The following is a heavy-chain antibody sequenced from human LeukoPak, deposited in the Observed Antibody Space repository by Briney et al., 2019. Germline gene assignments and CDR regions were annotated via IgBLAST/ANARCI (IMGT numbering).Heavy chain of an antibody. V-gene: IGHV1-69*04. CDR2: IIPILGIA. D-gene: IGHD3-3*01. CDR1: GGTFSSYA. J-gene: IGHJ4*02. Sequence: ASVKVSCKASGGTFSSYAISWVRQAPGQGLEWMGRIIPILGIANYAQKFQGRVTITADESTSTAYMELSSLRSEDTAVYYCATVYYDFWSGYYTGTYFDYWGQGTLVTVSS. CDR3: ATVYYDFWSGYYTGTYFDY.